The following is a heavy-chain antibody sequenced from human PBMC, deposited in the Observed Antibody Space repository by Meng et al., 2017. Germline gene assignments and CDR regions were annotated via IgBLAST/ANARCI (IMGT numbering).Heavy chain of an antibody. CDR2: IIPIFGTA. J-gene: IGHJ5*02. CDR3: ARFIAAAGENWFDP. CDR1: GGTFSSYA. Sequence: SVKVSCKASGGTFSSYAISWVRQAPGQGLEWRGGIIPIFGTANYAQKFQGRVTITADESTSTAYMELSSLRSEDTAVYYCARFIAAAGENWFDPWGQGTLVTVSS. V-gene: IGHV1-69*13. D-gene: IGHD6-13*01.